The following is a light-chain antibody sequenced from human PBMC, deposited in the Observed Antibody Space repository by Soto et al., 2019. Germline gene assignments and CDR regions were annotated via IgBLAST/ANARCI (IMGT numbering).Light chain of an antibody. V-gene: IGLV1-44*01. CDR1: SSNIGSNT. CDR2: SNN. CDR3: AAWDDSRNGPV. J-gene: IGLJ2*01. Sequence: QSVLTQPPSASGTPGQRVTISCSGSSSNIGSNTVNWYHQLPGTAPKLLIYSNNPRPSGVPDRFSGSKSGTSAYLAISGLQSEDAADYYCAAWDDSRNGPVFGGGTKLTVL.